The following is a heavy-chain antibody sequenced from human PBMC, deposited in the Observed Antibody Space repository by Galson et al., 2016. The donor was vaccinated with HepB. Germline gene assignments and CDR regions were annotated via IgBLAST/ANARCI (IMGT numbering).Heavy chain of an antibody. V-gene: IGHV3-20*04. CDR3: AKDAILACGTGCYADY. CDR2: INWNGGTT. Sequence: SLRLSCAASGFTFDDYGMNWARQVPGKGLEWGAGINWNGGTTKYVDSVKGRFTISRDNSKNTLYLQMNSLRAEDTAVYYCAKDAILACGTGCYADYWGQGTLVTVSS. J-gene: IGHJ4*02. CDR1: GFTFDDYG. D-gene: IGHD2-2*01.